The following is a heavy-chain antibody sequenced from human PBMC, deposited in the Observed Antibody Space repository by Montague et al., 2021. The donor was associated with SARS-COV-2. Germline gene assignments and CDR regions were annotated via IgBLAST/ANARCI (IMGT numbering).Heavy chain of an antibody. CDR1: GESIDRDTYY. CDR2: LSSSGST. J-gene: IGHJ4*02. CDR3: ARPGSVSGWFYFDD. V-gene: IGHV4-39*02. D-gene: IGHD6-19*01. Sequence: SETLLTCIVSGESIDRDTYYCGWIRQSPGKGLEWIGSLSSSGSTYYNPSLRSRVTISMDASKNHFSLKVNSVTATDTAVYFCARPGSVSGWFYFDDWGQGTLVSVSS.